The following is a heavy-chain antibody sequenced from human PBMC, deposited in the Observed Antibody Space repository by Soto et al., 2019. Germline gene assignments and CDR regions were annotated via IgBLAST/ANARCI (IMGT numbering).Heavy chain of an antibody. CDR1: GGSISSGGYY. CDR2: IYYSGST. D-gene: IGHD2-21*01. J-gene: IGHJ6*02. Sequence: PSETLSLTCTVSGGSISSGGYYWSWIRQHPGKGLEWIGYIYYSGSTYYNPSLRSRITISVDTSRNQFSLKLSSVTAADTAVYYCARDDQRLLWGTDVPGPATKGTVSS. V-gene: IGHV4-31*03. CDR3: ARDDQRLLWGTDV.